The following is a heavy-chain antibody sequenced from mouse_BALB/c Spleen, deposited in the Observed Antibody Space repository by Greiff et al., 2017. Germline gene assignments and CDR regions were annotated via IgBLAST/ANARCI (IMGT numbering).Heavy chain of an antibody. J-gene: IGHJ4*01. D-gene: IGHD1-1*01. CDR2: IYPYNGGT. CDR1: GYTFTDYN. Sequence: DVKLQESGPELVKPGASVKISCKASGYTFTDYNMHWVKQSHGKSLEWIGYIYPYNGGTGYNQKFKSKATLTVDNSSSTAYMELRSLTSEDSAVYYCARYYGSSYYAMDYWGQGTSVTVSS. V-gene: IGHV1S29*02. CDR3: ARYYGSSYYAMDY.